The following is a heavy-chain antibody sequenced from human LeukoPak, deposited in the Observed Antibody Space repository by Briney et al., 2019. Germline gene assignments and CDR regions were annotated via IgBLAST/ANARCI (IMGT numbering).Heavy chain of an antibody. CDR1: GFTFSSYA. CDR3: AKSLDTAMVTRIGYYFDY. V-gene: IGHV3-23*01. J-gene: IGHJ4*02. CDR2: ISGSGDRP. Sequence: QPGGSLRLSCAASGFTFSSYAMSWVRQAPGKGLEWVSAISGSGDRPYYAESVKGRFTISRDNSKNTLYLQMNSLRAEDTAIYYCAKSLDTAMVTRIGYYFDYWGQGTLVTVPS. D-gene: IGHD5-18*01.